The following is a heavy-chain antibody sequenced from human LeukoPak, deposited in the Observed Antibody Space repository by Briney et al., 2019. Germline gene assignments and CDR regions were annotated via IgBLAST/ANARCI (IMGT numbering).Heavy chain of an antibody. Sequence: SETLSLTCTVSGGSISSYYWSLIRQPPGKGLEWIGYIYYSGNTNYNPSLKSRVTISVDTSKNQFSLKLTSVTAADTAMYYYARHIGYCSTTTCQPGFHPWGQGTLVTVSS. V-gene: IGHV4-59*08. CDR3: ARHIGYCSTTTCQPGFHP. CDR1: GGSISSYY. D-gene: IGHD2-2*01. CDR2: IYYSGNT. J-gene: IGHJ5*02.